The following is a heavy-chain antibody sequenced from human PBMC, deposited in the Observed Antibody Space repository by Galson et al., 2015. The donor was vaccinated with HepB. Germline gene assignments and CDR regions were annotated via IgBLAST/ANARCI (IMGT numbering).Heavy chain of an antibody. CDR2: ISYDGSNK. J-gene: IGHJ4*02. D-gene: IGHD4-23*01. Sequence: SLRLSCAASGFTFSSYAMHWVRQAPGKGLEWVAVISYDGSNKYYADSVKGRFTISRHNSKNTLYLQMNSLRAEDTAVYYCAREGNGGNSASNVFGYWGQGTLVTVSS. CDR3: AREGNGGNSASNVFGY. CDR1: GFTFSSYA. V-gene: IGHV3-30*14.